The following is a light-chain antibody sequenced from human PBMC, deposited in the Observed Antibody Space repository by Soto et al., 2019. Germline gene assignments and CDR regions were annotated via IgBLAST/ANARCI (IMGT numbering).Light chain of an antibody. CDR3: QQYTSSIT. CDR2: DTS. CDR1: QVLVSRN. J-gene: IGKJ5*01. V-gene: IGKV3-20*01. Sequence: DIVLTQSPGTLSLSPGERATLSCRSSQVLVSRNLAWHQQKPGQAPRLLIFDTSRRATGIPDRFSGSGPETDFTLTINRLEPEDFAVYYCQQYTSSITFGQGTRLEIK.